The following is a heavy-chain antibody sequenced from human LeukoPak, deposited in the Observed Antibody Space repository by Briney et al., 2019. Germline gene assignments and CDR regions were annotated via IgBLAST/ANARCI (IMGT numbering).Heavy chain of an antibody. CDR2: INPNSGGT. V-gene: IGHV1-2*02. D-gene: IGHD3-10*01. CDR1: GGTFSSYA. J-gene: IGHJ4*02. CDR3: AAFRELINDY. Sequence: ASVKVSCKASGGTFSSYAISWVRQAPGQGLEWMGWINPNSGGTNYAQKFQGRVTMTRDTSISTAYMELSRLRSDDTAVYYCAAFRELINDYWGQGTLVTVSS.